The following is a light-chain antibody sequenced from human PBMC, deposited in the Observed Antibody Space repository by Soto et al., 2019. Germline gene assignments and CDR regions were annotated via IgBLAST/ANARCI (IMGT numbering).Light chain of an antibody. J-gene: IGKJ2*01. V-gene: IGKV3-15*01. Sequence: EIVMTQSPATLSVSPGDRATLSCRASRSVSTNFAWYQHKPGQAPRLLIYGVSTRATGIPARFSGSGSGTEFTLNVSNVQSEDSAVYYCHQYNNWPPYTFGQGTKLEIK. CDR2: GVS. CDR3: HQYNNWPPYT. CDR1: RSVSTN.